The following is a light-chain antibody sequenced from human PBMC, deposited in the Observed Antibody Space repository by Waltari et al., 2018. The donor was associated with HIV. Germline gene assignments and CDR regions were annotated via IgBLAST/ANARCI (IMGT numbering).Light chain of an antibody. CDR2: SNH. CDR3: ASWDDSLNVML. V-gene: IGLV1-44*01. CDR1: ASNIGSNS. J-gene: IGLJ2*01. Sequence: QSVLTQPPSAPGTPGQRVTISCSGGASNIGSNSVSWYQQVPGTSPTLRISSNHQRPSGVRERYSGSKSGTSASLAIYGLQSEDEADYYCASWDDSLNVMLFGGGTKLTV.